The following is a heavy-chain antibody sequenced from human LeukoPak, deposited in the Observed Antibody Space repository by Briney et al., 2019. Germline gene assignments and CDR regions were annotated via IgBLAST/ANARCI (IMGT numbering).Heavy chain of an antibody. Sequence: TTSETLSLTCTVSGGSISSGSYYWSWIRQPPGKGLEWIGYIYYSGSTNYNPSLKSRVTISLDTSKNQFSLKLSSVTAADTAVYYCARDARIIYTDWVPFDIWGQGTMVTVSS. D-gene: IGHD3-16*01. CDR2: IYYSGST. CDR3: ARDARIIYTDWVPFDI. J-gene: IGHJ3*02. CDR1: GGSISSGSYY. V-gene: IGHV4-61*01.